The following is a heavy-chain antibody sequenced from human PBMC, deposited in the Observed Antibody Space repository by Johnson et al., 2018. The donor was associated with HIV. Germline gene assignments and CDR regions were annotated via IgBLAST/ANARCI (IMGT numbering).Heavy chain of an antibody. D-gene: IGHD3-3*01. J-gene: IGHJ3*02. Sequence: QVQLVESGGGVVRPGGSLRLSCAASGFTFSSYAMHWVRQAPGKGLEWVAVISYDGSNKYYADSVKGRFTISRDNSKNTLYLQMNSRQTEDTAIYYCARAFESGTIRDRFWDIWGQGTMVTVTS. CDR1: GFTFSSYA. V-gene: IGHV3-30-3*01. CDR3: ARAFESGTIRDRFWDI. CDR2: ISYDGSNK.